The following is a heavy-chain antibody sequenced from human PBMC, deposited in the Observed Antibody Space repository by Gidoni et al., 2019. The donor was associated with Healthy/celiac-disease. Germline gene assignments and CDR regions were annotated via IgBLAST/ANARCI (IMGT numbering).Heavy chain of an antibody. V-gene: IGHV3-74*01. CDR1: ECTFSHYW. CDR2: INSDGSST. CDR3: ARRGWWATHDYYYMDV. J-gene: IGHJ6*03. D-gene: IGHD2-8*02. Sequence: EVQRVEAGGGLVKPGGSMRVSCAASECTFSHYWRHWVRQAPGKGLVWVSRINSDGSSTNYADSVKGRFPISRDNVKNTLYLQMNSLRAEDTAVYYCARRGWWATHDYYYMDVWGKGTTVTVSS.